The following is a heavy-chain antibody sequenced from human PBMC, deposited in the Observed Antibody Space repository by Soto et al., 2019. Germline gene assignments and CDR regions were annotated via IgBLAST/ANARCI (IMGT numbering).Heavy chain of an antibody. J-gene: IGHJ4*02. CDR1: GFSLSTSGVG. Sequence: QITLKESGPTLVNPTQTLTLTCTFSGFSLSTSGVGVGWIRQPPAKALAWLALIYWIDDKRYSPPLKSRLTITEDTSKNKVVLTMTTMAPVLTATYYSAHMGSSSWHFFYWGQGTLVTVSS. CDR3: AHMGSSSWHFFY. CDR2: IYWIDDK. D-gene: IGHD6-13*01. V-gene: IGHV2-5*01.